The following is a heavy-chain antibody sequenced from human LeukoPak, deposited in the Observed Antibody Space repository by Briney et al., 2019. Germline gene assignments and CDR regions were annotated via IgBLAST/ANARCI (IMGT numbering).Heavy chain of an antibody. J-gene: IGHJ4*02. Sequence: PGGSLTLSCAASGFTFSSYAMSWVRQAPGKGLEWVSAISGSGGSTYYADSVKGRFTISRDNSKNTLYLQMNSLRAEDTAVYYCAKGMTAISGGYDYWGQGTLVTVSS. CDR3: AKGMTAISGGYDY. CDR1: GFTFSSYA. V-gene: IGHV3-23*01. D-gene: IGHD2-21*02. CDR2: ISGSGGST.